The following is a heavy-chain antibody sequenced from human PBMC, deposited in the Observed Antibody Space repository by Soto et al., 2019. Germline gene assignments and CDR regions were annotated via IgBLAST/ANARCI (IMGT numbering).Heavy chain of an antibody. CDR3: VMTTAVAGPDAFDM. CDR1: RFTFSYYA. D-gene: IGHD6-19*01. J-gene: IGHJ3*02. V-gene: IGHV3-30-3*01. Sequence: QVQLVESGGGVVQPGRSLRLSCAASRFTFSYYAMHWIRQAPGKGLEWMAVILTDGSKQYYAESVRGRFTISRDNSKSTLYLQMKSLTVEDTAVYYCVMTTAVAGPDAFDMRGHGTMVTVSS. CDR2: ILTDGSKQ.